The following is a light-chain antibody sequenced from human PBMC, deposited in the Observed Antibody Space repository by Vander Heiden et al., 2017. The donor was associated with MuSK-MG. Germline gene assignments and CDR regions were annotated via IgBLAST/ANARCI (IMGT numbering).Light chain of an antibody. J-gene: IGKJ2*01. CDR3: MQVLQTPT. V-gene: IGKV2-28*01. CDR2: LGS. Sequence: DIVMTQSPLSLPVTPGEPASISCRSSQSLLHSNGYNYLDWYLQKPGQSPQLLIYLGSNRAAGVPDRCSGSGSGTDFTLRISRVEAEDVGVYYCMQVLQTPTFGQGTKLEIK. CDR1: QSLLHSNGYNY.